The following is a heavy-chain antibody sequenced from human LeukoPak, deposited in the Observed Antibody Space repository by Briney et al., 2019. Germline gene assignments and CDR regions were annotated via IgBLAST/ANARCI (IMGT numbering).Heavy chain of an antibody. J-gene: IGHJ2*01. Sequence: GGSLRLSCAASGFNLASYMLNWVRQAPGKGLEWVSAISGSGGSTYYADSVKGRFTISRDNSKNTLYLQMNSLGAEDTAVYYCATRRGGDLLYFDLWGRGTLVTVSS. CDR1: GFNLASYM. CDR3: ATRRGGDLLYFDL. D-gene: IGHD2-21*01. CDR2: ISGSGGST. V-gene: IGHV3-23*01.